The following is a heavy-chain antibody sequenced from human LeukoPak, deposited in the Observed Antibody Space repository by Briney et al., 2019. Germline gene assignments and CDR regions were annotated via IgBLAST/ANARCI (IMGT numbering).Heavy chain of an antibody. J-gene: IGHJ4*02. CDR3: TTEGDSSSSRPGY. D-gene: IGHD6-13*01. CDR2: IKSKTDGGTT. V-gene: IGHV3-15*01. Sequence: GGSLRLSCAASGFTFSSYEMNWVRQAPGKGLEWVGRIKSKTDGGTTDYAAPVKGRFTISRDDSKNTLYLQMNSLKTEDTAVYYCTTEGDSSSSRPGYWGQGTLVTVSS. CDR1: GFTFSSYE.